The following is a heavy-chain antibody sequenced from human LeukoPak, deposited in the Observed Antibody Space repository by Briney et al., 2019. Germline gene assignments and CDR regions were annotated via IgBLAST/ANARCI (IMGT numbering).Heavy chain of an antibody. J-gene: IGHJ6*03. CDR2: INQSGST. CDR1: GESLSGYY. CDR3: ARGRRPPLIPSAIYYYYHMDV. V-gene: IGHV4-34*01. D-gene: IGHD2-2*02. Sequence: KSSETLSLTCAVYGESLSGYYWSWIRQPPGKGLEWIGEINQSGSTNYNPSLKSRVTISVDTSKNQFSLKLSSVTAADTALYYCARGRRPPLIPSAIYYYYHMDVWGKGTTVTVSS.